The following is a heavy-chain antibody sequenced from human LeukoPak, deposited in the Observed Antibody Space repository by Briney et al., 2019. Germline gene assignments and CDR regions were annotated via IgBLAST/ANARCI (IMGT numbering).Heavy chain of an antibody. D-gene: IGHD2-2*01. CDR1: GYNFNSYW. CDR3: ARQLGSTTGENAFDI. Sequence: GESLKISCKGSGYNFNSYWIGWVRQMPGKGLEWMGIIYTGDSDTRYSPSFQGQVTISADKSISTAYLQWSSLKASDTAMYYCARQLGSTTGENAFDIWGQGTMVTVSS. CDR2: IYTGDSDT. J-gene: IGHJ3*02. V-gene: IGHV5-51*01.